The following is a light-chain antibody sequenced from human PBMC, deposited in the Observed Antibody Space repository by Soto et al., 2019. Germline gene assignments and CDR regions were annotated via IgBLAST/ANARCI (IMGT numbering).Light chain of an antibody. CDR2: QDT. J-gene: IGLJ3*02. V-gene: IGLV3-1*01. CDR3: QAWDSRTAL. Sequence: SYELTQPPSVSVSPGQTASITCSGDKLGDKYASWYQQKPGQSHVLVIYQDTKRPSGIPERFSGSNSGNTATLTISGTQAMDEADYYCQAWDSRTALFGGGTKLTVL. CDR1: KLGDKY.